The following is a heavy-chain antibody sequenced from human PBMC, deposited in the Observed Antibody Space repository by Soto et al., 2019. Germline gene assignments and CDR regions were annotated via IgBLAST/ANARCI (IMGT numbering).Heavy chain of an antibody. V-gene: IGHV4-31*03. J-gene: IGHJ6*02. CDR1: GCSISSGGYY. D-gene: IGHD3-3*01. CDR2: IYYSGST. CDR3: ARLAATHYDFWSDPGHYYGMDV. Sequence: TLSLTCTVSGCSISSGGYYWSWIRQHPGKGLEWIGYIYYSGSTYYNPSLKSRVTISVDTSKNQFSLKLSSVTAADTAVYYCARLAATHYDFWSDPGHYYGMDVWGQGTTVTVSS.